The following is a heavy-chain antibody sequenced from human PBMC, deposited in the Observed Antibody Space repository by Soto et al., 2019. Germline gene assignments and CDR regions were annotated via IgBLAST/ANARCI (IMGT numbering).Heavy chain of an antibody. V-gene: IGHV1-18*04. D-gene: IGHD3-3*01. CDR2: ISAYNGNT. J-gene: IGHJ2*01. Sequence: SVKLSCKASGYTFTSYGISWVRQAPGQGLEWMGWISAYNGNTNYAQKLQGRVTMTTDTSTSTAYMELRSLRSDDTAVYYCARDSLKWLPAWSFDLWCRAILLTVSS. CDR1: GYTFTSYG. CDR3: ARDSLKWLPAWSFDL.